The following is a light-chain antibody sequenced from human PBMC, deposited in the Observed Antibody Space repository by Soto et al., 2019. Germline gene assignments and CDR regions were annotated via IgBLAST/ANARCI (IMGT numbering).Light chain of an antibody. CDR2: EVS. CDR1: SSNVGSYHL. J-gene: IGLJ3*02. Sequence: QSALTQPASVSGSPGQSITISCTGTSSNVGSYHLVSWYQQHPGKAPKPMIYEVSKRPSGVSNRFSGSKSGNTASLTISGLQAEDEADYYCCSYAGSTTWVFGGGTKLTVL. CDR3: CSYAGSTTWV. V-gene: IGLV2-23*02.